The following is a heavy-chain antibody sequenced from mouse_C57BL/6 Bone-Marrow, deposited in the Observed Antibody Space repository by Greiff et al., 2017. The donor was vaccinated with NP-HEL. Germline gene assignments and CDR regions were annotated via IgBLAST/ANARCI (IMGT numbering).Heavy chain of an antibody. Sequence: ESGAELVKPGASVKMSCKASGYTFTTYPIEWMKQNHGKSLEWIGNFHPYNDDTKYNEKFKGKATLTVEKSSSTVYLELSRLTSDDSAVYYCARGVTTVVATGGWYFDVWGTGTTVTVSS. CDR3: ARGVTTVVATGGWYFDV. V-gene: IGHV1-47*01. CDR2: FHPYNDDT. D-gene: IGHD1-1*01. J-gene: IGHJ1*03. CDR1: GYTFTTYP.